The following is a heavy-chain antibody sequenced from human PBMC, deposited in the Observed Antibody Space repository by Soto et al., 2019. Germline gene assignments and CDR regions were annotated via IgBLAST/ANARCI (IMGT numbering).Heavy chain of an antibody. CDR2: IDPSDSYT. CDR1: GYSFTSYW. Sequence: EVQLVQSGAEVKKPGESLRISCKGSGYSFTSYWISWVRQMPGKGLEWMGRIDPSDSYTNYSPSFQGHVTISADKSISTAYLQWSSLKASDTAMYYCARMASNFWSGYPQDYWGQGTLVTVSS. V-gene: IGHV5-10-1*03. J-gene: IGHJ4*02. CDR3: ARMASNFWSGYPQDY. D-gene: IGHD3-3*01.